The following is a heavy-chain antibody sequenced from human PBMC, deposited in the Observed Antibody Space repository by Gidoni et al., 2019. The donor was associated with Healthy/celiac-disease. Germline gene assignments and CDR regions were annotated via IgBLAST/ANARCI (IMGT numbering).Heavy chain of an antibody. V-gene: IGHV3-48*03. D-gene: IGHD5-12*01. CDR2: ISSSGSTI. Sequence: EVQLVESGGGLVQPGGSLRLSCAASGFTFSSYEMNWVRQAPGKGLEWVSYISSSGSTIYYADSVKGRFTISRDNAKNSLYLQMNSLRAEDTAVYYCASDSGSDSHYLLDDYWGQGTLVTVSS. J-gene: IGHJ4*02. CDR3: ASDSGSDSHYLLDDY. CDR1: GFTFSSYE.